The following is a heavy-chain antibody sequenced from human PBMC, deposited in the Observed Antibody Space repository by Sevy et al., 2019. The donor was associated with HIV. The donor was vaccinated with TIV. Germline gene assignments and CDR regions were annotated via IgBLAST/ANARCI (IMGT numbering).Heavy chain of an antibody. J-gene: IGHJ3*02. V-gene: IGHV3-30*18. D-gene: IGHD3-10*01. CDR3: AKDGATMVRGVFDAFDI. CDR1: GFTFSSYG. Sequence: GGSLRLSCAASGFTFSSYGMHWVRQAPGKGLEWVAVISYDGSNKYYADSVKGRFTISRDNSKNTLYLQMNSLRDEDTAVYYCAKDGATMVRGVFDAFDIWGQGTMVTVSS. CDR2: ISYDGSNK.